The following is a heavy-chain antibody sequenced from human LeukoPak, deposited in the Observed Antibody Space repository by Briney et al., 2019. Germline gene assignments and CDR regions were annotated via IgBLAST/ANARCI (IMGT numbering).Heavy chain of an antibody. Sequence: GGSLRLSCAASGFTFDTYSFHWVRQSPGKGLDWVAFISHDGRRKYYADAVKGRFTISRDHSKNTLSLQMNSLRAEDSSTYYCARDPSFSRGFNFVLSSWGQGTPVTVSS. J-gene: IGHJ5*02. CDR3: ARDPSFSRGFNFVLSS. CDR1: GFTFDTYS. D-gene: IGHD5-12*01. CDR2: ISHDGRRK. V-gene: IGHV3-30*04.